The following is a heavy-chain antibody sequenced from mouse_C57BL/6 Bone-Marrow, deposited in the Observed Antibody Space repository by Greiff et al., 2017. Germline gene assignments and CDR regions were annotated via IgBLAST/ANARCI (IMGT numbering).Heavy chain of an antibody. D-gene: IGHD1-1*01. CDR2: IYPRSGNT. CDR3: ARREVYPYFDY. CDR1: GYTFTSYG. Sequence: QVQLQQSGAALARPGASVKLSCKASGYTFTSYGISWVKQRTGQGLEWIGEIYPRSGNTYYNEKFKGKATLTADKSSSTAYMELRSLTSEDSAVYFCARREVYPYFDYWGQGTTLTVFS. V-gene: IGHV1-81*01. J-gene: IGHJ2*01.